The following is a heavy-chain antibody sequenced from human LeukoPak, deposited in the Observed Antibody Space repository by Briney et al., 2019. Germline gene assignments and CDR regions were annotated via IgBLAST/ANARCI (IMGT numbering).Heavy chain of an antibody. Sequence: PGGSLRLSCAASGFTFSSYAMSWVRQAPGKGLKWVSSISGSSGRTYYADSVKGRFTISRDNSKNTLYLQMNSLRAEDTAVYYCARVLSGRGSLYDYYYYMDVWGKGTTVTISS. CDR3: ARVLSGRGSLYDYYYYMDV. CDR2: ISGSSGRT. CDR1: GFTFSSYA. V-gene: IGHV3-23*01. D-gene: IGHD3-10*01. J-gene: IGHJ6*03.